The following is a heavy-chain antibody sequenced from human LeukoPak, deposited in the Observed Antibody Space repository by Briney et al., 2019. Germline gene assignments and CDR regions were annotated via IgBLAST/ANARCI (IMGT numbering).Heavy chain of an antibody. D-gene: IGHD1-26*01. Sequence: EASVKVSLKASGFTFINSAVQWVGQAGGQGVEWIGWIVVGSGNTNYAQKFQERVTITRDMSTSTAYMELSSLRSEDTAVYYCTSDPTFYSGRYCFDYWGQGTLVTVSS. CDR1: GFTFINSA. J-gene: IGHJ4*02. V-gene: IGHV1-58*01. CDR3: TSDPTFYSGRYCFDY. CDR2: IVVGSGNT.